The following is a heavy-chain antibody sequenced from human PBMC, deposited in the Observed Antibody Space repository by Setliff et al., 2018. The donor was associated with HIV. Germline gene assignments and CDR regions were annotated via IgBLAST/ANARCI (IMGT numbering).Heavy chain of an antibody. CDR2: IYYSGNA. CDR3: ARGIAAAEGYFDY. D-gene: IGHD6-13*01. V-gene: IGHV4-39*01. Sequence: SETLSLTCTVSGGSISSSNYYWGWIRQPPGKGLEWIGSIYYSGNAYYNPSLKSRVTISVDTSENQFSLKLSSVTAADTAVYYCARGIAAAEGYFDYWGQGTLVTVSS. J-gene: IGHJ4*02. CDR1: GGSISSSNYY.